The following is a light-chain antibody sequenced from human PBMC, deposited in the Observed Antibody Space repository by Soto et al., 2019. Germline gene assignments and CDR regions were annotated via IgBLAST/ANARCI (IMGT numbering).Light chain of an antibody. CDR3: AAWDDSLNGVV. Sequence: QSVLTQPPSASGTPGQRVTISCSGSSSNIGSNTVNWYQQLPGTAPKLLIYSNNQRPSGVPDRFSGSKSGTSASLAISGPQSEDEADSYCAAWDDSLNGVVFGGGTQLTVL. J-gene: IGLJ2*01. CDR2: SNN. V-gene: IGLV1-44*01. CDR1: SSNIGSNT.